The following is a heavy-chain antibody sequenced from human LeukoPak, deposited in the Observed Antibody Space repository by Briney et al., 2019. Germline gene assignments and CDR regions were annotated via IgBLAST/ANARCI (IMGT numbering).Heavy chain of an antibody. V-gene: IGHV1-3*01. D-gene: IGHD3-22*01. J-gene: IGHJ4*02. CDR2: INAANGNT. CDR1: GYTFTSYA. Sequence: ASVKVSCKASGYTFTSYAMHWVRQAPGQRLEWMGWINAANGNTKYSQNFQGRVTITGDTSASTAYMELSSLRSEDTAVYHCARDSSGYLFDYWGQGTLVTVSS. CDR3: ARDSSGYLFDY.